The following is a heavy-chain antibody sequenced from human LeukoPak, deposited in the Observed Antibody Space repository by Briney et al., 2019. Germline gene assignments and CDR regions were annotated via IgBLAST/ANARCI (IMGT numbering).Heavy chain of an antibody. CDR1: GGSFSGYY. J-gene: IGHJ5*02. CDR3: ARVGVVGATHWFDP. V-gene: IGHV4-34*01. CDR2: INHSGST. D-gene: IGHD1-26*01. Sequence: SETLSLTCAVYGGSFSGYYWSWIRQPPGKGLEWIGEINHSGSTNYNPSLKSRVTISVDTSKNQFSLKLSSVTAADTAVYYCARVGVVGATHWFDPGGQGTLVTVSS.